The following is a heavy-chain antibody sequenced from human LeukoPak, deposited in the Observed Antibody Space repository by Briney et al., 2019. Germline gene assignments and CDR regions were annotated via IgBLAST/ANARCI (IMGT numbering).Heavy chain of an antibody. J-gene: IGHJ4*02. CDR1: GFTFSSYW. Sequence: PGGSLRLSCAASGFTFSSYWMSWVCQAPGKGLEWVANIKQDGSEKYYVDSVEGRFTISRDNAKNSLYLQMNSLRAEDTAVYYCARDRGVSSSYIDYWGQGTLVTVSS. D-gene: IGHD6-13*01. CDR3: ARDRGVSSSYIDY. CDR2: IKQDGSEK. V-gene: IGHV3-7*01.